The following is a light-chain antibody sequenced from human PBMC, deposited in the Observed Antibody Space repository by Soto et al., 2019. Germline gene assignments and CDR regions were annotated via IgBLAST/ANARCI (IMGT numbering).Light chain of an antibody. V-gene: IGKV3-20*01. CDR2: GAS. CDR3: QQYGNSLPWT. Sequence: EILLSQSSGTQSLSPGERATLSCRASQSVSNNYLGWYQQKPGQAPRLLVYGASRRATGIPDRFSGSGSGTDFTLTISGLEAEDFAVYYCQQYGNSLPWTFGQGTKV. CDR1: QSVSNNY. J-gene: IGKJ1*01.